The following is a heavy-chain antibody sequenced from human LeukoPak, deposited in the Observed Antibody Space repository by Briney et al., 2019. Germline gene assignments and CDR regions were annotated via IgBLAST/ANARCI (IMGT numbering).Heavy chain of an antibody. D-gene: IGHD5-18*01. CDR1: GFSFSNYA. J-gene: IGHJ4*02. CDR3: ARDHFGGSSFGLYYFNS. V-gene: IGHV3-23*01. CDR2: ISGRGGNT. Sequence: PGGSLRLSCAASGFSFSNYAMSWVRQAPGKGLEWVSGISGRGGNTYYADSVKGRFTISRGNSNNAVFLQMNSLRADDTAVYYCARDHFGGSSFGLYYFNSWGQGTQVIVSS.